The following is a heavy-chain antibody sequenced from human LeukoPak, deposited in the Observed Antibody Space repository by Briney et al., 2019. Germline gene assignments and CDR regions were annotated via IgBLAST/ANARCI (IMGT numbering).Heavy chain of an antibody. CDR1: GYRFTSYW. CDR3: ARAGVWFGELLKANYFDY. V-gene: IGHV5-51*01. Sequence: GESLKISCKGSGYRFTSYWIGWVRQMPGKGLEWMGIIYPGDSDTKYSPSFQGQVTISADNSINTAYLQWSSLKASDTAMYYCARAGVWFGELLKANYFDYWGQGTLVTVSS. CDR2: IYPGDSDT. J-gene: IGHJ4*02. D-gene: IGHD3-10*01.